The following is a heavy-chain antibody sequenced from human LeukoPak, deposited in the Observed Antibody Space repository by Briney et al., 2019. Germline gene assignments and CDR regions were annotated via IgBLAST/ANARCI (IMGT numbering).Heavy chain of an antibody. CDR3: ARPKSITIFGVGTSDAFDI. D-gene: IGHD3-3*01. J-gene: IGHJ3*02. CDR1: GYTFTSYY. CDR2: INPSGGST. V-gene: IGHV1-46*01. Sequence: GASVKVSCKASGYTFTSYYMHWVRQAPGQGLEWMGIINPSGGSTSYAQKFQGRVTMTRDTSTSTVYMELSSLRSEDTAVYYCARPKSITIFGVGTSDAFDIWGQGTMVTVSS.